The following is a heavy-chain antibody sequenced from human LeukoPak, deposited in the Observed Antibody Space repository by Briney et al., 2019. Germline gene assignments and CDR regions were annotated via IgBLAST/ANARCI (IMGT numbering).Heavy chain of an antibody. V-gene: IGHV1-2*06. J-gene: IGHJ4*02. Sequence: ASVKVSCKASGYTFTGYYMHWVRQAAGQGLEWMGRINPNSGGTNYAQKFQGRVTMTRDTSISTAYMELSRLRSDDTAVYYCARVSFGVVTSFDYWGQGTLVTVSS. D-gene: IGHD3-3*01. CDR2: INPNSGGT. CDR1: GYTFTGYY. CDR3: ARVSFGVVTSFDY.